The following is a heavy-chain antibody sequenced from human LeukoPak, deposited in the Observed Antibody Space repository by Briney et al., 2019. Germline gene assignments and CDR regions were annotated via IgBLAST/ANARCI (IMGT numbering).Heavy chain of an antibody. V-gene: IGHV3-23*01. CDR2: IGGSGSYT. CDR1: GFTFSTYA. CDR3: ARDWYDY. D-gene: IGHD6-13*01. Sequence: PGGSLGLSCAASGFTFSTYAMIWVRQAPGKGLEWVSVIGGSGSYTYYADSVKGRFTISRDNSKDTLYLQMNSLRAEDTAVYYCARDWYDYWGQGTLVTVSS. J-gene: IGHJ4*02.